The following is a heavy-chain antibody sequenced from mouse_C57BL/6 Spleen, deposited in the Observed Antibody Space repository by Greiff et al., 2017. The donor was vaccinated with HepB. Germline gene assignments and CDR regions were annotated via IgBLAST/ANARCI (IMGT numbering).Heavy chain of an antibody. CDR1: GYAFSSYW. V-gene: IGHV1-80*01. J-gene: IGHJ1*03. CDR3: ARCYYYGSIWYFDV. CDR2: IYPGDGDT. D-gene: IGHD1-1*01. Sequence: VQLQQSGAELVKPGASVKISCKASGYAFSSYWMNWVKQRPGKGLEWIGQIYPGDGDTNYNGKFKGKATLTADKAYSTAYMQISSLTSEDSAFYFGARCYYYGSIWYFDVWGTGITVTVSS.